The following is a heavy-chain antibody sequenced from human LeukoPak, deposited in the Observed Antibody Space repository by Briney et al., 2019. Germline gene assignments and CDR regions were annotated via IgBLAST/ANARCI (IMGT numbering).Heavy chain of an antibody. Sequence: GGSLRLSCAASGFTFSSYSMTWVRQAPGKGLEWVSSTSSSSSYIYYADSVKGRFTISRDNAKNSLYLQMNSLRAEDTAVYYCASDFWSGYYTGSGSDYWGQGTLVTVSS. CDR3: ASDFWSGYYTGSGSDY. J-gene: IGHJ4*02. D-gene: IGHD3-3*01. CDR1: GFTFSSYS. V-gene: IGHV3-21*01. CDR2: TSSSSSYI.